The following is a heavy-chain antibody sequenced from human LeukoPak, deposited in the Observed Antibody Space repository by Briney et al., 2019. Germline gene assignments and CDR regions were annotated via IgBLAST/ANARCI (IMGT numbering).Heavy chain of an antibody. CDR3: AWGGLVPV. D-gene: IGHD6-19*01. Sequence: SETLSLTCAASGCSISTYYRSWIRQPAGKGLEWVGRIYTSGRTNYNPALKSRVTISVGTTENHFSLKLSNVTAADTAVYYGAWGGLVPVWGQGTLVIFSS. CDR1: GCSISTYY. V-gene: IGHV4-59*10. J-gene: IGHJ4*02. CDR2: IYTSGRT.